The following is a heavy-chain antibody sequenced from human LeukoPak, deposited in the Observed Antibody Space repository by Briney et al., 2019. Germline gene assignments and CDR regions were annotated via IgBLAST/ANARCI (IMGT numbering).Heavy chain of an antibody. CDR3: ANGGAYCSSTSCYGIGYEAFDI. D-gene: IGHD2-2*01. J-gene: IGHJ3*02. CDR2: ISGSGGST. V-gene: IGHV3-23*01. CDR1: GFTFSSYA. Sequence: GGSLRLPCAASGFTFSSYAMSWVRQAPGKGLEWVSAISGSGGSTYYADSVKGRFTISRDNSKNTLYLQMNSLRAEDTAVYYCANGGAYCSSTSCYGIGYEAFDIWGQGTMVTVSS.